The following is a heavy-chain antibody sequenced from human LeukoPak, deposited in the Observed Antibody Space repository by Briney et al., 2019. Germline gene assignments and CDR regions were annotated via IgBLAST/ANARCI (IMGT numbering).Heavy chain of an antibody. CDR2: INSDGSST. J-gene: IGHJ4*02. D-gene: IGHD1-26*01. CDR1: GFTFSSYW. CDR3: ASGDRIVGATTPYYFDY. V-gene: IGHV3-74*01. Sequence: GTSLRLSCAASGFTFSSYWMHWVRQAPGKGLVWVSRINSDGSSTSYADSVKGRFTISRDNAKNTLYLQMNSLRAEDTAVYYCASGDRIVGATTPYYFDYWGQGTLVTVSS.